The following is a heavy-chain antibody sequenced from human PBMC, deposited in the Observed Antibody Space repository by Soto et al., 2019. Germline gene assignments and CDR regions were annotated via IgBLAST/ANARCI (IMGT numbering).Heavy chain of an antibody. CDR3: ARGSSGDFWTGSCGFDI. J-gene: IGHJ3*02. Sequence: PSETLCVTCTFSGGSISIGDYYWSWIRQPPGKGLEWIGYIYYSGSTYYNPSLKSRVTISVDTSKKHFSLKMTSVTAADTAVYYCARGSSGDFWTGSCGFDIWGQGTMVTVSS. CDR2: IYYSGST. D-gene: IGHD3-3*01. V-gene: IGHV4-30-4*01. CDR1: GGSISIGDYY.